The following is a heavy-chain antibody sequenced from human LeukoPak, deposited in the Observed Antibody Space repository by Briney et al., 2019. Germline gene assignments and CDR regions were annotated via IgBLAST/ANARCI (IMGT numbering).Heavy chain of an antibody. Sequence: SETLSLTCTVTGGSISSSSYYWGWIRQPPGKGLEWIGSIYYSGSTYYNPSLKSRVTISVDTSKNQFSLKLSSVTAADTAVYYCAKDCSGHIWGQYFDYWGQGTLVTVSS. D-gene: IGHD2-15*01. J-gene: IGHJ4*02. V-gene: IGHV4-39*07. CDR1: GGSISSSSYY. CDR3: AKDCSGHIWGQYFDY. CDR2: IYYSGST.